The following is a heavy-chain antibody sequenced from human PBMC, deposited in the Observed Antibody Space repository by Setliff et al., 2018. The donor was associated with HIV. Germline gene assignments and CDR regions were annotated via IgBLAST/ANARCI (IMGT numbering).Heavy chain of an antibody. Sequence: SVKVSCKASRSTFNSHTINWVRQAPGQGLDWMGRIIPILGVANYAQRFQGKVTITADKSTSTAYMELTSLRFDDTAMYYCAGSILTGYYTFGADYWGQGTRVTVSS. J-gene: IGHJ4*02. V-gene: IGHV1-69*02. CDR3: AGSILTGYYTFGADY. CDR1: RSTFNSHT. D-gene: IGHD3-9*01. CDR2: IIPILGVA.